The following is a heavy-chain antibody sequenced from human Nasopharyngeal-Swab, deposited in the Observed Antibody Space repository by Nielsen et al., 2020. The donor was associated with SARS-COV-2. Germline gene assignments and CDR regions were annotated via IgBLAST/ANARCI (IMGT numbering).Heavy chain of an antibody. CDR3: ARAGDYVWGSYRYGRGPHDAFDI. J-gene: IGHJ3*02. D-gene: IGHD3-16*02. CDR2: IYYSGST. Sequence: PGKGLEWIGYIYYSGSTNYNPSLKSRVTISVDTSKNQFSLKLSPVTAADTAVYYCARAGDYVWGSYRYGRGPHDAFDIWGQGTMVTVSS. V-gene: IGHV4-59*13.